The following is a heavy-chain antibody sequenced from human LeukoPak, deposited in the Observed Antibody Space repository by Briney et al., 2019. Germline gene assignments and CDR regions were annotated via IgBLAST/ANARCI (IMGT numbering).Heavy chain of an antibody. Sequence: GGSLRLSCAASGFTFSSYGMYWVRQAPGKGLEWVTFISYDGSNSYYTDSVKGRFTISRDNSKNTLYLQMNSLRAEDTAVYYCARGAGTTVITPWGYWGQGTLVTVSS. J-gene: IGHJ4*02. CDR1: GFTFSSYG. CDR3: ARGAGTTVITPWGY. V-gene: IGHV3-30*03. CDR2: ISYDGSNS. D-gene: IGHD4-23*01.